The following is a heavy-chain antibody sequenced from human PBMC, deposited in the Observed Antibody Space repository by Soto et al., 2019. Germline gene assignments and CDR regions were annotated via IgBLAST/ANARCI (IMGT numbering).Heavy chain of an antibody. D-gene: IGHD2-15*01. CDR2: IIPIFGTA. CDR1: GGTFSSYA. Sequence: SVKVSCKASGGTFSSYAISWVRQAPGQGLEWMGGIIPIFGTANYAQKFQGRVTITADESTSTAYMELSSLRSEDTAVYYCARARREEGYCSGGSCYSGPYYYGTDVWGQGTTVTVSS. J-gene: IGHJ6*02. V-gene: IGHV1-69*13. CDR3: ARARREEGYCSGGSCYSGPYYYGTDV.